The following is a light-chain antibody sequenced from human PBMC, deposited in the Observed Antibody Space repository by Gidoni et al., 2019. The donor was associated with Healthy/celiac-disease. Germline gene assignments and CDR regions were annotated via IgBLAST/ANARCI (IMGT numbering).Light chain of an antibody. Sequence: EIVLTQSPANLSLSPGERATLSCRASQSVSSYLALYQQKPGQAPRLLIYDASNRATGIPARFSGSGSGTDFTLTISSLEPEDFAVYYCQQRSNWLITFGPGTKVDIK. V-gene: IGKV3-11*01. CDR1: QSVSSY. CDR2: DAS. CDR3: QQRSNWLIT. J-gene: IGKJ3*01.